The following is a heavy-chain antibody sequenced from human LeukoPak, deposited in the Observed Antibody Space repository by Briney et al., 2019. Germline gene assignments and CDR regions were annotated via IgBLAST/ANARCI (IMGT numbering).Heavy chain of an antibody. J-gene: IGHJ4*02. V-gene: IGHV4-61*02. Sequence: SETLSLTCTVSGGSISSGSYYWSWIRQPAGKGLEWIGRIYTSGSTNYNPSLKSRVTTSVDTSKNQFSLKLSSVTAADTAVYYCARVGGGGYYGDYWTAYYFDYWGQGTLVTVSS. CDR1: GGSISSGSYY. D-gene: IGHD4-17*01. CDR3: ARVGGGGYYGDYWTAYYFDY. CDR2: IYTSGST.